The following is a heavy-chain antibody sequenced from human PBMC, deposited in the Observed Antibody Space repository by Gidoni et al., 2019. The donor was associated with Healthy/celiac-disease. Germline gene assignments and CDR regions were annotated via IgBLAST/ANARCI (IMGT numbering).Heavy chain of an antibody. V-gene: IGHV2-26*01. CDR2: IFSNDEK. J-gene: IGHJ6*02. CDR1: GFSLSNARMG. D-gene: IGHD6-19*01. CDR3: ARTLLRVTGSGWYGDYYYGMDV. Sequence: QVTLKESGPVLVKPTETLTLTCTVSGFSLSNARMGVSWIRQPPGKALEWLAHIFSNDEKSYSTSLKSRLTISKDTSKSQEVLTMTNMDPVDTATYYCARTLLRVTGSGWYGDYYYGMDVWGQGTTVTVSS.